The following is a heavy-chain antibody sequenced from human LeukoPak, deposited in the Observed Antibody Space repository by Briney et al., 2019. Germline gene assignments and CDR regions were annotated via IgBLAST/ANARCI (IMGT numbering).Heavy chain of an antibody. V-gene: IGHV3-23*01. CDR2: ISGSGGST. CDR3: AKDAGFDSSSWHWFDY. CDR1: GFTFSSYA. J-gene: IGHJ4*02. Sequence: GGSLRLSCAASGFTFSSYAMSWVRQAPGKGLEWVSAISGSGGSTYYADSVKGRFTISRDNSKNTLYLQMNSLRAEDTAVYYCAKDAGFDSSSWHWFDYWGQGTLVTVSS. D-gene: IGHD6-13*01.